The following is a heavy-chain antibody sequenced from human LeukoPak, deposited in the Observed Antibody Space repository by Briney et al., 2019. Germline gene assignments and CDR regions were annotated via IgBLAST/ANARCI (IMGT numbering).Heavy chain of an antibody. Sequence: PGGSLRLSCAASGFTFSSYAMSWVRQAPGKGLEWVSAISGSGGSTYYADSVKGRFTISRDNSKNTLYLQMNSLRAEDTAVYYCAKEQNLRGGSYYLFSYYFDYWGQGTLVTVSS. CDR1: GFTFSSYA. D-gene: IGHD1-26*01. CDR2: ISGSGGST. J-gene: IGHJ4*02. V-gene: IGHV3-23*01. CDR3: AKEQNLRGGSYYLFSYYFDY.